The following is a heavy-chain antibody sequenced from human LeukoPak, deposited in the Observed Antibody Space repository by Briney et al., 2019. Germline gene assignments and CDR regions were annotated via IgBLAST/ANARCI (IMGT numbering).Heavy chain of an antibody. CDR2: INWNGGST. CDR1: GLTFDDYG. J-gene: IGHJ3*02. D-gene: IGHD2-2*01. CDR3: ARGLEYRYCSSTSCYAFDI. V-gene: IGHV3-20*04. Sequence: PGGSLRLSCAASGLTFDDYGMSWVRQAPGKGLEWVSGINWNGGSTGYADSVKGRFTISRDNAKNSLYLQMNSLRAEDTAVYYCARGLEYRYCSSTSCYAFDIWGRGTMVTVSS.